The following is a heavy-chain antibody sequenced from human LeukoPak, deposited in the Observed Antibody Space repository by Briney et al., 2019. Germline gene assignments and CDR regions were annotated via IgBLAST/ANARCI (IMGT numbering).Heavy chain of an antibody. V-gene: IGHV2-5*01. D-gene: IGHD3-10*01. CDR2: IYWNDDK. J-gene: IGHJ4*02. CDR1: GFSLSTSGVG. Sequence: SGPTLVKPTQTLTLTCTFSGFSLSTSGVGVGWIRQPPGKALEWLALIYWNDDKRYSPSLKSRLTITKDTSKNQVVLTMTNMDPVDTATYYRAHNPFYYGSGSPPRWNYWGQGTLVTVSS. CDR3: AHNPFYYGSGSPPRWNY.